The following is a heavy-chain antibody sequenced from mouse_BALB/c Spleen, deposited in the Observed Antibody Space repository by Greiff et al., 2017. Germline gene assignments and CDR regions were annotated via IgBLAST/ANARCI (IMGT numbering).Heavy chain of an antibody. J-gene: IGHJ2*01. CDR3: ARSGSTMITTWAY. CDR2: INPSTGYT. V-gene: IGHV1-7*01. CDR1: GYTFTSYW. Sequence: LQESGAELAKPGASVKMSCKASGYTFTSYWMHWVKQRPGQGLEWIGYINPSTGYTEYNQKFKDKATLTADKSSSTAYMQLSSLTSEDSAVYYCARSGSTMITTWAYWGQGTTLTVSS. D-gene: IGHD2-4*01.